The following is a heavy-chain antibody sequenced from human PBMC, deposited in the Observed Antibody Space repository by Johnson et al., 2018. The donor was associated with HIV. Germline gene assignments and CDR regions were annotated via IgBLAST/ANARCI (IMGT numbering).Heavy chain of an antibody. CDR2: ISSNGGST. CDR1: GFTFSSYA. J-gene: IGHJ3*02. Sequence: QVQLVESGGGLVQPGGSLRLSQTASGFTFSSYAMHWVRQAPGKGLEYVSGISSNGGSTYYADSVKGRFTISRDNSKNTLYLQMNSLRAGDTAVYYCARSSSTAAPGRDAFDIWGRGTMVTVSS. D-gene: IGHD6-13*01. CDR3: ARSSSTAAPGRDAFDI. V-gene: IGHV3-64*04.